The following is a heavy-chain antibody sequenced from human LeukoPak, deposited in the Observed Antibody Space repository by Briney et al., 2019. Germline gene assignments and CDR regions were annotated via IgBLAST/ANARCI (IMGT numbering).Heavy chain of an antibody. CDR2: TYYRSKWST. V-gene: IGHV6-1*01. CDR1: GDSVSSNSAT. CDR3: ARARNAVVTAIDY. J-gene: IGHJ4*01. D-gene: IGHD4-23*01. Sequence: SQTLSLTCAISGDSVSSNSATWNWIRQSPSRGLEWLGRTYYRSKWSTNYALSVRSRITINPDTSKNQFSLQLNSVLPEDTAVYYCARARNAVVTAIDYWGQGTLVTVSS.